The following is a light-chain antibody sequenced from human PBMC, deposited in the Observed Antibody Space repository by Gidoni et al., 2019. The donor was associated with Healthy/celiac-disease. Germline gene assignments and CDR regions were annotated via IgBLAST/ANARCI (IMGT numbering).Light chain of an antibody. CDR2: ECS. CDR3: CSYAGRRYV. J-gene: IGLJ1*01. CDR1: SSDVGSYNL. V-gene: IGLV2-23*01. Sequence: QSALTQHASVSGSPGQSITISCTGTSSDVGSYNLVSWYQQHTGKSPKLMIYECSKRPSGVSNRFSGSKSGNTASLTISGLQAEDEADYYCCSYAGRRYVFGTGTKVTVL.